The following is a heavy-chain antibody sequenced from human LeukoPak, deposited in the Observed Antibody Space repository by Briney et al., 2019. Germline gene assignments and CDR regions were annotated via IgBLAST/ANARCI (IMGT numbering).Heavy chain of an antibody. CDR1: GRSISSSSYY. J-gene: IGHJ4*02. D-gene: IGHD5-12*01. V-gene: IGHV4-39*01. CDR2: IYYSGST. Sequence: SDTLSLLCTLCGRSISSSSYYWAWSRRPPGKGLEWIGSIYYSGSTYYNPSLKSRVTISVDTSKNQFSLKLSSVTAADTAVYYCARRKARDFDYWGQGTLVTVSS. CDR3: ARRKARDFDY.